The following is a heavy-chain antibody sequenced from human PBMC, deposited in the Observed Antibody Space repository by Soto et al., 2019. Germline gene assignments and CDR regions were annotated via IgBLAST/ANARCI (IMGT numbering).Heavy chain of an antibody. CDR3: ARGGLYDRSAYYTDY. CDR2: IWYDGSNK. Sequence: QVQLVESGGGVVQPGRSLRLSCAASGFTFSTYGRHWVRQAPAKGLVWVAVIWYDGSNKYYAASVKGRFTISRDTSKNWLSLRMNCLRAEDTAVYYCARGGLYDRSAYYTDYWGQGTLVTVSS. D-gene: IGHD3-22*01. V-gene: IGHV3-33*01. J-gene: IGHJ4*02. CDR1: GFTFSTYG.